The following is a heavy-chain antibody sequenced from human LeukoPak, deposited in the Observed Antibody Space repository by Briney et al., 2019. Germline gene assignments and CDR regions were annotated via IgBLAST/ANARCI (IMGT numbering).Heavy chain of an antibody. V-gene: IGHV4-30-2*01. D-gene: IGHD1-1*01. CDR1: GGSISSGGYS. J-gene: IGHJ6*02. Sequence: PSETLSLTCAVSGGSISSGGYSWSWIRQPPGKGLEWIGFIYHSGSTYYNPSLKSRLTISVDRSKNQFSLKLSSVTAADTAVYYCASHDSIDYYGMDVWGQGTTVTVSS. CDR3: ASHDSIDYYGMDV. CDR2: IYHSGST.